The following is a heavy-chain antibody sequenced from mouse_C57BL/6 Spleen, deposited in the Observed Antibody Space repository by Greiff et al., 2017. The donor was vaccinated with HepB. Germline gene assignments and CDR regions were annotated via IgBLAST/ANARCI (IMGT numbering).Heavy chain of an antibody. CDR1: GFSLTSYA. Sequence: VQRVESGPGLVAPSQSLSITCTVSGFSLTSYAISWVRQPPGKGLEWLGVIWTGGGTNYNSALKSRLSISKDNSKSQVFLKMNSLQTDDTARYYCARTTTVVATVRYFDYWGQGTTLTVSS. CDR3: ARTTTVVATVRYFDY. V-gene: IGHV2-9-1*01. J-gene: IGHJ2*01. D-gene: IGHD1-1*01. CDR2: IWTGGGT.